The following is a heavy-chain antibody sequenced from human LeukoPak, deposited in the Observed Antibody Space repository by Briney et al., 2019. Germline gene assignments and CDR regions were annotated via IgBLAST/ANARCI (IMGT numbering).Heavy chain of an antibody. D-gene: IGHD3-3*01. V-gene: IGHV3-53*01. CDR3: ASLEGGPSDGR. CDR1: GFPVRSRY. Sequence: GSLRLSCEVSGFPVRSRYMTWVRQPPGKGLECVAVIYSGGTTYHIDSVKGRFTISRDISKSTMCLEMNNLRVEDTATYYCASLEGGPSDGRWGQGTLVIVSS. CDR2: IYSGGTT. J-gene: IGHJ4*02.